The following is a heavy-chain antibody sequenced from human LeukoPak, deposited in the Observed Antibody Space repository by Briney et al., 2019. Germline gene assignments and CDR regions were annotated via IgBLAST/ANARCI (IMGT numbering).Heavy chain of an antibody. CDR2: IKQDGSEK. Sequence: PGGSLRLSCAASGFTFSSYWMSWVRQAPGKGLEWVANIKQDGSEKYYVDSVKGRFTISRDNAKNSLYLQMNSLRAEDTAVYYCARAFADTAMAETSYYYYYMDVWGKGTTVTVSS. D-gene: IGHD5-18*01. J-gene: IGHJ6*03. CDR1: GFTFSSYW. V-gene: IGHV3-7*01. CDR3: ARAFADTAMAETSYYYYYMDV.